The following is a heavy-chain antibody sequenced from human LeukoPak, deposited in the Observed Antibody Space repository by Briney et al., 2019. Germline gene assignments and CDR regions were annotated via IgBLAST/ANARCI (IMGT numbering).Heavy chain of an antibody. J-gene: IGHJ3*02. CDR1: GFTFRNYG. D-gene: IGHD1-26*01. CDR2: IWYDGSNK. CDR3: ARDRGSYLVRDAFDI. V-gene: IGHV3-33*01. Sequence: GGSLRLSCAASGFTFRNYGMHWVRQAPGKGLEWVTIIWYDGSNKYYPDSVKGRFTISRDNSKNTLYLQMNSLRAEDTAVYYCARDRGSYLVRDAFDIWGQGTMVTVSS.